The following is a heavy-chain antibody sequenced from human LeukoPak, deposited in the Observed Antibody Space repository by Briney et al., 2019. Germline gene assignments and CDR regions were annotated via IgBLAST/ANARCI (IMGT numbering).Heavy chain of an antibody. Sequence: QPGGSLRLSCATSGFTFSSYAMSSGRQAPGKGLEWVSAISGSGGSTYYADSVKGRFTISRDNSTDTMYMQMNSLRAEDTAVYYCAKDPAGMTTVTTGFDSWGQGTLVTVSS. V-gene: IGHV3-23*01. J-gene: IGHJ4*02. CDR2: ISGSGGST. CDR1: GFTFSSYA. D-gene: IGHD4-17*01. CDR3: AKDPAGMTTVTTGFDS.